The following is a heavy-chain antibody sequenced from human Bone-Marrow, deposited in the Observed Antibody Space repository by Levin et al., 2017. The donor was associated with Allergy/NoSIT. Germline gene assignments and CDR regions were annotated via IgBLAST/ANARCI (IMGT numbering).Heavy chain of an antibody. Sequence: SLKISCAASGFRFHDYAMHWVRQGPGKGLEWVSSISYNSENIDYADSVKGRFIISRDNAENSLYLQMNSLRVEDTALYYCAKDISHDYGDYSVWGQGTLVTVSS. CDR3: AKDISHDYGDYSV. D-gene: IGHD4-17*01. CDR2: ISYNSENI. V-gene: IGHV3-9*01. J-gene: IGHJ4*02. CDR1: GFRFHDYA.